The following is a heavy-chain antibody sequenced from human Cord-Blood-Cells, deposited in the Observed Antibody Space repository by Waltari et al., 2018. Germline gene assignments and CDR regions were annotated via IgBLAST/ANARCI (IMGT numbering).Heavy chain of an antibody. V-gene: IGHV3-23*01. Sequence: EVQLLESGGGLVQPGGSLRLSCAASGFTFSSYAMSWVRQAPGEGLEWVSAISGSGGSTYYADSVKGRFTISRDNSKNTLYLQMNSLRAEDTAVYYCASNYGSGSYYYYYYYMDVWGKGTTVTVSS. CDR2: ISGSGGST. J-gene: IGHJ6*03. CDR1: GFTFSSYA. D-gene: IGHD3-10*01. CDR3: ASNYGSGSYYYYYYYMDV.